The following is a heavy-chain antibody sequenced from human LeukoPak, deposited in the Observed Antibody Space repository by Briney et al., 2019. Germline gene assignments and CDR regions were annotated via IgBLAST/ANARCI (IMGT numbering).Heavy chain of an antibody. J-gene: IGHJ5*02. CDR3: ARDWITIFGVANWLAP. V-gene: IGHV1-18*01. Sequence: GASVKVSCKASGYTFTSYGISWVRQAPGQGLEWMGWISAYNGNTNYAQKLQGRVTMTTDTSTRTAYMALRSLRSDDTAVYYCARDWITIFGVANWLAPWGQGTLVTVSS. CDR2: ISAYNGNT. CDR1: GYTFTSYG. D-gene: IGHD3-3*01.